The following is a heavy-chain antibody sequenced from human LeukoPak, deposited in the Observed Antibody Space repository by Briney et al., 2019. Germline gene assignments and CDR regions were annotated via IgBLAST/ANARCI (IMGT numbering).Heavy chain of an antibody. CDR3: AKDSSSWKNYFDY. J-gene: IGHJ4*02. V-gene: IGHV3-23*01. D-gene: IGHD6-13*01. CDR2: ISGSGGST. Sequence: GGSLRLSCAASGFTFSSYAMSWVRQAPGKGLEWVSAISGSGGSTYYADSVKGRFTISRDNSKNTLYLQMNSPRAEDTAVYYCAKDSSSWKNYFDYWGQGTLVTVSS. CDR1: GFTFSSYA.